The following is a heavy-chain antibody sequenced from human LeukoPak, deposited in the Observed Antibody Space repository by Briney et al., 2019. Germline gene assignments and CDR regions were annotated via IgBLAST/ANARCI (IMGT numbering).Heavy chain of an antibody. D-gene: IGHD7-27*01. V-gene: IGHV3-23*01. Sequence: PGACLRLPCAASIYTLCRYGTHCVRHAPGEGRVWVCDISGSGGSTYYADSVKGPFTISRDNSKNTLYLQMDSLRAEDTAVYSCAKVATLGLFDYWGQGTLVTVSS. CDR2: ISGSGGST. CDR3: AKVATLGLFDY. J-gene: IGHJ4*02. CDR1: IYTLCRYG.